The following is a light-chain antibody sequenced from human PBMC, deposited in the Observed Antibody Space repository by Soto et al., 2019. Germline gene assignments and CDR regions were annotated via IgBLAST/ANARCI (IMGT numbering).Light chain of an antibody. J-gene: IGKJ4*01. CDR1: QNVLDISNNKNY. Sequence: DIVMTQSPDSLAVSLGERATFNCKSSQNVLDISNNKNYLAWYQQKPGQPPKLLIYWASTRESGVPDRISGSGSGTDFTLTISSLQAEDVALYYCQQYYTFPLTFGGGTKVEIK. CDR2: WAS. CDR3: QQYYTFPLT. V-gene: IGKV4-1*01.